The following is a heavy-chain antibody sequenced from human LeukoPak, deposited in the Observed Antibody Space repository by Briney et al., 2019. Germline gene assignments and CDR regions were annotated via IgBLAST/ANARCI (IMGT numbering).Heavy chain of an antibody. Sequence: GRSLRLSCAASGFTFSSYGMSWVRQAPEKGLEWVSAISGSGGSTYFGHSVKGRFTISRDNSKNTLYLQMNSLRAEDTAVYYCAKDPDCTSGICYTFFDYWGQGTLVTVSS. D-gene: IGHD2-8*01. CDR2: ISGSGGST. J-gene: IGHJ4*02. CDR1: GFTFSSYG. CDR3: AKDPDCTSGICYTFFDY. V-gene: IGHV3-23*01.